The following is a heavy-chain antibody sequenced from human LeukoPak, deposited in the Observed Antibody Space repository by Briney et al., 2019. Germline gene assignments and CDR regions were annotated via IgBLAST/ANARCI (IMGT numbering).Heavy chain of an antibody. CDR2: IRSNAYGGTT. CDR3: SRACSSTSCYSDFDY. J-gene: IGHJ4*02. D-gene: IGHD2-2*01. Sequence: PGGSLRLSCAAPGFTFSTYGMHWVRQAPGKGLEWVGLIRSNAYGGTTEYAASVRGRFTISRDVSRGIAYLQMNSLKTKDTAMYYCSRACSSTSCYSDFDYWGQGTLVTVSS. V-gene: IGHV3-49*04. CDR1: GFTFSTYG.